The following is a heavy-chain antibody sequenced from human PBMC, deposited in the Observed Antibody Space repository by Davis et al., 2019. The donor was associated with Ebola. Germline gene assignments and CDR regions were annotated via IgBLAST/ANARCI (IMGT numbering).Heavy chain of an antibody. Sequence: GESLKISCAASGFTFSSYSMNWVRQAPGKGLEWVSYISSSSSTIYYADSVKGRFTISRDNAKNSLYLQMNSLRDEDTAVYYCARDATYYFDSSGYYTAPNDAFDIWGQGTMVTVSS. V-gene: IGHV3-48*02. D-gene: IGHD3-22*01. CDR1: GFTFSSYS. CDR2: ISSSSSTI. J-gene: IGHJ3*02. CDR3: ARDATYYFDSSGYYTAPNDAFDI.